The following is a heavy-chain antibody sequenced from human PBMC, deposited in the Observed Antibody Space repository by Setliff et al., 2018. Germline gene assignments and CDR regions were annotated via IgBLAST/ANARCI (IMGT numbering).Heavy chain of an antibody. CDR1: GFTFSSCS. D-gene: IGHD1-26*01. Sequence: GGSLRLSCAASGFTFSSCSMNWVRQAPGKGLEWVSYISSSSSTIYYADSVKGRFTISRDNAKNSLYLQMNSLRAEDTAVYYCAGDRGSGSYFLRYFDYWGQGTLVTVSS. V-gene: IGHV3-48*01. J-gene: IGHJ4*02. CDR3: AGDRGSGSYFLRYFDY. CDR2: ISSSSSTI.